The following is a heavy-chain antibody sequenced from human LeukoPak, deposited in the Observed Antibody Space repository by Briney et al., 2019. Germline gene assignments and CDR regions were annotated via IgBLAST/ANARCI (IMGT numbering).Heavy chain of an antibody. CDR1: GYTFTSYD. CDR3: ARVRDVVVAATDYYYYGMDV. J-gene: IGHJ6*02. Sequence: ASVKVSCKASGYTFTSYDINWVRQATGQGLEWMGWMNPNSGNTGYAQKFQGRVTMTRNTSISTAYMELSSLRSEDTAVYYCARVRDVVVAATDYYYYGMDVWGQGTTVTVSS. CDR2: MNPNSGNT. D-gene: IGHD2-15*01. V-gene: IGHV1-8*01.